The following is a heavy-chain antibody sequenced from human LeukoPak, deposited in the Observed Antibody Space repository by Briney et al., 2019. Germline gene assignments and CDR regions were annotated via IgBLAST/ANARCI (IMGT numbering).Heavy chain of an antibody. D-gene: IGHD6-19*01. Sequence: GGSLRLSCAASGFTFSSYAMSWVRQAPGKGLEWVSAISGSGGSTYYADSVKGRFTISRDNSKNTLYLQMNSLRAEDTAVYYCAKGYSSGRYEGNWFDPWGQGTLVTVSS. J-gene: IGHJ5*02. CDR2: ISGSGGST. CDR1: GFTFSSYA. V-gene: IGHV3-23*01. CDR3: AKGYSSGRYEGNWFDP.